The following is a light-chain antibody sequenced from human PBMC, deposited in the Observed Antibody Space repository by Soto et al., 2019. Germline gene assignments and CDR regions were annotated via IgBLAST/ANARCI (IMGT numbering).Light chain of an antibody. CDR3: QQSNNWTLT. J-gene: IGKJ4*01. CDR2: GAS. CDR1: QSLSRN. V-gene: IGKV3-15*01. Sequence: IVLTQCPATLSSFPGDRVTLSCGASQSLSRNLAWYQQKPGQAPRLLIYGASTRATGIPARFSGSGSGTEGTITISSLQQEDGTVYDGQQSNNWTLTFGGGTKVDIK.